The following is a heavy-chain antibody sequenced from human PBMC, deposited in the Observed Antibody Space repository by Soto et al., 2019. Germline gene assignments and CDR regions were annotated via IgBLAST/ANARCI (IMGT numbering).Heavy chain of an antibody. CDR1: GFTFDDYA. J-gene: IGHJ3*02. CDR2: ISWNSGSI. CDR3: AKDKMAMTPGNLDI. V-gene: IGHV3-9*01. D-gene: IGHD2-21*01. Sequence: GGSLRLSCAASGFTFDDYAMHWVRQAPGKDLEWVSGISWNSGSIGYADSVKGRFTISRDNAKNSLYLQMNSLRAEDTALYYCAKDKMAMTPGNLDIWGKGTMDTVSS.